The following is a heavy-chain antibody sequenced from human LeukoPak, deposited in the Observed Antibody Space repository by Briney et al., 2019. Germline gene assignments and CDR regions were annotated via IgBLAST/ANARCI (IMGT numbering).Heavy chain of an antibody. V-gene: IGHV4-59*12. J-gene: IGHJ4*02. CDR1: GGSISGYY. D-gene: IGHD5-18*01. Sequence: SETLSLTCTVSGGSISGYYWSWIRQPPGKGLEWIGYIYYSGSTNYNPSLKSRVTISVDTSKNQFSLKLSSVTAADTAVYYCARYRANTENFDYWGQGTLVTVSS. CDR2: IYYSGST. CDR3: ARYRANTENFDY.